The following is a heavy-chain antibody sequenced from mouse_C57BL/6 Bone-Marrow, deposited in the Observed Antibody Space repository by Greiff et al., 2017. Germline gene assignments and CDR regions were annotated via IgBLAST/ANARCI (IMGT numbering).Heavy chain of an antibody. Sequence: EVQLQQSGPELVKPGASVKISCKASGYTFTDYYMHWVKQSHGKSLEWIGDINPNNGGTSYNQKFKGKATVTVDKSSITAYLELRSLTSEDSAVYYCASWDYAMDYWDQGTAATVTS. J-gene: IGHJ4*01. D-gene: IGHD4-1*01. CDR3: ASWDYAMDY. CDR2: INPNNGGT. V-gene: IGHV1-26*01. CDR1: GYTFTDYY.